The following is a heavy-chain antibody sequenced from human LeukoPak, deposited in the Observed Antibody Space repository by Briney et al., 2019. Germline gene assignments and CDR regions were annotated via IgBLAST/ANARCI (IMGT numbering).Heavy chain of an antibody. V-gene: IGHV4-59*01. Sequence: SETLSLTCTVSGGSISSYYWSWIRQPPGKGLEWIGYIYYSGSTNYNPSLKGRVTISVDTSKNQFSLKLSSVTAADTAVYYCARATGADKTHYMDVWGKGTTVTVSS. CDR2: IYYSGST. CDR3: ARATGADKTHYMDV. CDR1: GGSISSYY. D-gene: IGHD1-26*01. J-gene: IGHJ6*03.